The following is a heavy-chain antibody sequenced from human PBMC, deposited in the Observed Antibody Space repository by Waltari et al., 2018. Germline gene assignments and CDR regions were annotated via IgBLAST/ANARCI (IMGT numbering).Heavy chain of an antibody. CDR3: ARERSLDGAGSYFFVY. Sequence: RKSPGRHQEWVAAVSYDSTRQYCADAGKGRLSVSGDQAKTTVYLQANRLRPEDTAGYDCARERSLDGAGSYFFVYWGQGTQVTVSS. J-gene: IGHJ4*02. CDR2: VSYDSTRQ. V-gene: IGHV3-30*14. D-gene: IGHD3-10*01.